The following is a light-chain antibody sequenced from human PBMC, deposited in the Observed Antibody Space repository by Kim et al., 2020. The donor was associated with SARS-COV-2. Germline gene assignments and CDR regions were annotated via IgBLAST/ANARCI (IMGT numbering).Light chain of an antibody. Sequence: ATISCKSSQSVLYNGNNKNCLAWYQQKPGQPLKLLIYWASARESGVPDRFSGSGSGTDFTLTISSLQAEDVAVYYCQQYHLTPLTFGQGTKVDIK. CDR2: WAS. CDR3: QQYHLTPLT. V-gene: IGKV4-1*01. J-gene: IGKJ1*01. CDR1: QSVLYNGNNKNC.